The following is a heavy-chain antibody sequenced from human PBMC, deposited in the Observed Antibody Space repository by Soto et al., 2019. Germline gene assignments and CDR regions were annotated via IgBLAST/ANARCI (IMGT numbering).Heavy chain of an antibody. D-gene: IGHD5-12*01. J-gene: IGHJ4*02. CDR2: ISYDGSNK. V-gene: IGHV3-30*18. CDR1: GFTFSSYG. CDR3: AKPLGGYDYFDY. Sequence: QVQLVESGGGMVQPGRSLRLSCAASGFTFSSYGMHWVRQAPGKGLEWVAVISYDGSNKYYADSVKGRFTISRDNSKNTLYLQMNSLRAEDTAVYYCAKPLGGYDYFDYWGQGTLVTVSS.